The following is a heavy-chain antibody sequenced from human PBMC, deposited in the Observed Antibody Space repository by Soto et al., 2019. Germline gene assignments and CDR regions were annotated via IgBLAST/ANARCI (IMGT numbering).Heavy chain of an antibody. CDR2: ISYDGSNK. CDR1: GFTFSSYA. D-gene: IGHD3-22*01. V-gene: IGHV3-30-3*01. CDR3: ARVLNRLVVITEMGD. J-gene: IGHJ4*02. Sequence: QVQLVESGGGVVQPGRSLRLSCAASGFTFSSYAMHWVRQAPGKGLEWVAVISYDGSNKYYADSVKGRFTISRDNSKNTLYRQMNSLRAEDTAVYYCARVLNRLVVITEMGDWGQGTLVTVSS.